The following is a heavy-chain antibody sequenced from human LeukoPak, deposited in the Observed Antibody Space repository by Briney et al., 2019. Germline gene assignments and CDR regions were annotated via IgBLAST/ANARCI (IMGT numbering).Heavy chain of an antibody. Sequence: GRPLRLSGAASGFTFSSYSMNWDRQAPGKGLEWVESITSSSSHIYYADSVKGRLTISRDNAKNSLFLQMNCLRADDTAVYYGARTWKYYFDNWGQGTLVTVSS. D-gene: IGHD1-1*01. CDR1: GFTFSSYS. V-gene: IGHV3-21*01. J-gene: IGHJ4*01. CDR3: ARTWKYYFDN. CDR2: ITSSSSHI.